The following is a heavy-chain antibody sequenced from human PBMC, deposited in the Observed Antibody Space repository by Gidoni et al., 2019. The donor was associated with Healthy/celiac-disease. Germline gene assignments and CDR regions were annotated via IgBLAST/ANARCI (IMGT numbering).Heavy chain of an antibody. CDR2: IYHSGST. J-gene: IGHJ4*02. Sequence: QVQLQQWGAGLLKPSETLSLTCAVYDGSFSGYYWSWIRQPPGKGLEWIGEIYHSGSTNYNPSLKSRVTISVDTSKNQFSLKLSSVTAADTAVYYCARGKVTMVRGVTPYYFDYWGQGTLVTFSA. CDR1: DGSFSGYY. V-gene: IGHV4-34*01. CDR3: ARGKVTMVRGVTPYYFDY. D-gene: IGHD3-10*01.